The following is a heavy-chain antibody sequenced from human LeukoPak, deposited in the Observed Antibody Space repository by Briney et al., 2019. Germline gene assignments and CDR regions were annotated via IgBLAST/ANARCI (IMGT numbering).Heavy chain of an antibody. V-gene: IGHV4-34*01. CDR1: GGSFSGCY. Sequence: PSETLSLTCAVYGGSFSGCYWSWIRQPPGKGLEWIGEINHSGSTNYNPSLKSRVTISVDTSKNQFSLKLSSVTAADTAVYYCARIGLWFGEPWGQGTLVTVSS. D-gene: IGHD3-10*01. CDR3: ARIGLWFGEP. J-gene: IGHJ4*02. CDR2: INHSGST.